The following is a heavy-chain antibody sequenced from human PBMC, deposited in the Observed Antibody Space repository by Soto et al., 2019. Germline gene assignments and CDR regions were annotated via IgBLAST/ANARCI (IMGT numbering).Heavy chain of an antibody. J-gene: IGHJ4*02. V-gene: IGHV1-46*01. D-gene: IGHD4-17*01. CDR1: GFTFSKYY. CDR3: AGDLDVPTVTTSFDS. CDR2: INPSGRTT. Sequence: QVQLVQSGAEVKKPGASVKVACKTSGFTFSKYYMHWVRQAPGQGLEWVGVINPSGRTTSYAQKFMGRVTVTRDASTTTVYMELNSLRSGDTAVYYCAGDLDVPTVTTSFDSWGQGTLVTVSS.